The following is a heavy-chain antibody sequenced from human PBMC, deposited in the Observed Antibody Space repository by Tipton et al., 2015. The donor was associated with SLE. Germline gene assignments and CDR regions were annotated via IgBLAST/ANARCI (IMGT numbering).Heavy chain of an antibody. V-gene: IGHV4-39*01. J-gene: IGHJ4*02. CDR3: ARRPWGDYYMDY. CDR2: IYYSGST. Sequence: TLSLTCTVSGGSISTSSYYWGWIHQPPGKGLEWIGNIYYSGSTYYNPSLKSRVTISVDTSKNQFSLKLSSVTAADTAVYYCARRPWGDYYMDYWGQGTLVTVSS. CDR1: GGSISTSSYY. D-gene: IGHD3-16*01.